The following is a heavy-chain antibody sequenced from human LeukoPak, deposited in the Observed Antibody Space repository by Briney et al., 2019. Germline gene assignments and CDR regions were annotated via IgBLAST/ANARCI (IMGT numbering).Heavy chain of an antibody. CDR1: GFTFSSYV. CDR3: AKGKVSGSGGAFDY. Sequence: GGSLRLSCAASGFTFSSYVMSWVRQAPGKGPEWVSGISGSGGTTYYADSVKGRFTISRDNSKNTLYLQMNSLRADDTALYHCAKGKVSGSGGAFDYWGQGTLVTVSS. CDR2: ISGSGGTT. J-gene: IGHJ4*02. D-gene: IGHD3-10*01. V-gene: IGHV3-23*01.